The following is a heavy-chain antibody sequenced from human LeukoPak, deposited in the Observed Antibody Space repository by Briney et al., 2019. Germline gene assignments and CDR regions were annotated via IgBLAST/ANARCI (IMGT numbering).Heavy chain of an antibody. D-gene: IGHD2-15*01. CDR2: IYSSGNT. J-gene: IGHJ4*02. Sequence: SETLSLTCTVSGGSISSYYWSWVRQPAGKGLEWIGRIYSSGNTNYNPSLKSRVTMSVDTSRNQFSLKLSSVTAADTAVYYCARESVGYCSGGSCPYYFDYWGQGTLVTVCS. CDR3: ARESVGYCSGGSCPYYFDY. CDR1: GGSISSYY. V-gene: IGHV4-4*07.